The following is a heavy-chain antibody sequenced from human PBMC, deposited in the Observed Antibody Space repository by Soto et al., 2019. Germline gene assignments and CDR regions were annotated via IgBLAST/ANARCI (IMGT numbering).Heavy chain of an antibody. V-gene: IGHV4-59*08. D-gene: IGHD3-10*01. CDR2: IQYNGYS. Sequence: QVQLQESGPGLVKPSETLSLTCTVSGGSITNYYCSWFRQPPGKGLEWIGYIQYNGYSAYNLSLKRRVPMSMDTYETQFPLILESVTATDTAVYYCARHGFGSLHGLVDVWGQGTTVIVSS. CDR1: GGSITNYY. J-gene: IGHJ6*02. CDR3: ARHGFGSLHGLVDV.